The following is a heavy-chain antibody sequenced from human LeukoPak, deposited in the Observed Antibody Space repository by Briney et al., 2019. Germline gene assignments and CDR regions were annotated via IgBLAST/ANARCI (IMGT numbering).Heavy chain of an antibody. J-gene: IGHJ4*02. V-gene: IGHV3-21*01. Sequence: GGSLRLSCAASGFTFSSYSMNWVRQAPRKGLEWVSSISSSSSYIYYADSVKGRFTISRDNAKNSLYLQMNSLRAEDTAVYYCARGQRGWYFDYWGQGTLVTVSS. CDR1: GFTFSSYS. CDR3: ARGQRGWYFDY. CDR2: ISSSSSYI. D-gene: IGHD3-22*01.